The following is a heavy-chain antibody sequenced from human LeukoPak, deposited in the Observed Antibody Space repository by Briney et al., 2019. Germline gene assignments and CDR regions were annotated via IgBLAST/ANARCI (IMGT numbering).Heavy chain of an antibody. V-gene: IGHV4-34*01. CDR3: ARGRYSSSWYDI. D-gene: IGHD6-13*01. CDR2: INHSGST. J-gene: IGHJ3*02. Sequence: SETLSLTCTVSGGSTSSYYWSWIRQPPGKGLEWIGEINHSGSTNYNPSLKSRVTISVDTSKNQFSLKLSSVTAADTAVYYCARGRYSSSWYDIWGQGTMVTVSS. CDR1: GGSTSSYY.